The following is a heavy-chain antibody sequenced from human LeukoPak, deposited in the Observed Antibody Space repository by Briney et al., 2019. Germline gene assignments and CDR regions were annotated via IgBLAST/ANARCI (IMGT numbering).Heavy chain of an antibody. J-gene: IGHJ4*02. CDR3: AKDKCSGGSCPPSFDY. CDR1: GFTFSSYA. CDR2: ISGSGGST. D-gene: IGHD2-15*01. Sequence: GSLRLSCAASGFTFSSYAMSWVRQAPGKGLEWVPAISGSGGSTYYADSVKGRFTISRDNSKNTLYLQMNSLRAEDTAVYYCAKDKCSGGSCPPSFDYWGQGTLVTVSS. V-gene: IGHV3-23*01.